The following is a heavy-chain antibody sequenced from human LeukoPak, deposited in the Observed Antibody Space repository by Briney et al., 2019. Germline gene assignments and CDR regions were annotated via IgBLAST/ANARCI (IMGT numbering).Heavy chain of an antibody. Sequence: ASVKVSCKASGYTFTSYGISWVRQAPGQGLEWMGWISAYNGNTNYAQKLQGRVTMTTDTSTSTAYMELRSLRSDDTAVYYCARDLRTGLPYYDSSGYYYGLDYWGQGTLVTVSS. D-gene: IGHD3-22*01. J-gene: IGHJ4*02. CDR1: GYTFTSYG. CDR2: ISAYNGNT. V-gene: IGHV1-18*01. CDR3: ARDLRTGLPYYDSSGYYYGLDY.